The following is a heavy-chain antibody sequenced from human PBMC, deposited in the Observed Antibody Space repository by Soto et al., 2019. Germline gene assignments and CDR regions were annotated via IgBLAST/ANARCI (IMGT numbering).Heavy chain of an antibody. CDR2: ILVGGST. CDR3: AKATATSGGAFEI. D-gene: IGHD1-1*01. V-gene: IGHV3-23*01. Sequence: VGSLRLSCAVSGFICSSYDMSWVRQAPGKGLEWVSTILVGGSTHYEDAVKGRFTISRDTSKNTVYLQMNSLTAGDTAVYYCAKATATSGGAFEIYGQGTMVTVSS. J-gene: IGHJ3*02. CDR1: GFICSSYD.